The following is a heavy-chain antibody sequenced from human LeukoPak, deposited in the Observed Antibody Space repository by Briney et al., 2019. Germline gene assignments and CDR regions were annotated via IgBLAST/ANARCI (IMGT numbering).Heavy chain of an antibody. CDR2: INWNGGST. V-gene: IGHV3-20*04. Sequence: GGSLRLSCAASGFTFDDYGMSWVRQAPGKGLEWVSGINWNGGSTGYADSVKGRFTISRDNSKNTLYLQMNSLRAEDTAVYYCAKDQSIVGATDFDYWGQGTLVTVSS. CDR3: AKDQSIVGATDFDY. D-gene: IGHD1-26*01. J-gene: IGHJ4*02. CDR1: GFTFDDYG.